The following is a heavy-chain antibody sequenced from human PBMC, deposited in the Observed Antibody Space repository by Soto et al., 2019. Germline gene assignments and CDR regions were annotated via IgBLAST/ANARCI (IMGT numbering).Heavy chain of an antibody. J-gene: IGHJ6*02. Sequence: QVQLVQSGAEVKKPGASVKVSCKASGYTFTSYYMHWVRQAPGQGLEWMGIINPSGGSTSYAQKFQGRVTMTRDTSTSTVYMELSSLRSEDTAVYYCARDRVLVPAALNYYYYGMDVWGQGTTVTVSS. CDR2: INPSGGST. CDR3: ARDRVLVPAALNYYYYGMDV. V-gene: IGHV1-46*01. D-gene: IGHD2-2*01. CDR1: GYTFTSYY.